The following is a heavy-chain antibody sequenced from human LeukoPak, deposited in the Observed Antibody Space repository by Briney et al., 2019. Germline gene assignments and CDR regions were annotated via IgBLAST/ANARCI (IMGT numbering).Heavy chain of an antibody. CDR2: INPNSGGT. CDR3: ARANALYCSSTSCLFDY. CDR1: GYTFTDYY. J-gene: IGHJ4*02. D-gene: IGHD2-2*01. V-gene: IGHV1-2*02. Sequence: RASVKVSCKASGYTFTDYYIHWVRQAPGQGLEWMAWINPNSGGTYYAQNFHDRITLTRDTSISTAYMELSRLRSDDTATYYCARANALYCSSTSCLFDYWGQGTLVTVSS.